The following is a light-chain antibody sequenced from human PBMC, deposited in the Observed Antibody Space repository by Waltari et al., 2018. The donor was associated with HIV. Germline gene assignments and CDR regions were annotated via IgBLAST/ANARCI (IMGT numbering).Light chain of an antibody. CDR3: QQYFNTPYT. V-gene: IGKV4-1*01. Sequence: DIVMTQSPDSLTVSLGERATINCNHNQTLFYSSNNKNYLAWYQQKPRQPPKLLIYWASSRESGVPERFIGSGSVTNFSLTITSLQAEDVAIYYCQQYFNTPYTFGRGTKVEI. J-gene: IGKJ2*01. CDR1: QTLFYSSNNKNY. CDR2: WAS.